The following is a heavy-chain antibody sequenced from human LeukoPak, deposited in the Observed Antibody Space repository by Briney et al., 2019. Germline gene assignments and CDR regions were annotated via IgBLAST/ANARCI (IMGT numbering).Heavy chain of an antibody. CDR3: ASGSGSTVTTFLSY. CDR2: ISAYNGNA. J-gene: IGHJ4*02. Sequence: ASVKVSCKASGYTFTSYGISWVRQAPGQGLEWMGGISAYNGNANYAQKLQGRVTMTTDTSTSTAYMELRSLRSDDTAVYYCASGSGSTVTTFLSYWGQGTLVTVSS. V-gene: IGHV1-18*01. D-gene: IGHD4-17*01. CDR1: GYTFTSYG.